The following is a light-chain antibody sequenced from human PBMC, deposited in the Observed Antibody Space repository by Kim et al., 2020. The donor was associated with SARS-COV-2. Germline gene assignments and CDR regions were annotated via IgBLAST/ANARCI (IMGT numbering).Light chain of an antibody. V-gene: IGKV3-20*01. CDR2: GAS. CDR1: QSVSSSY. J-gene: IGKJ4*01. Sequence: EIVLTQSPGTLSLSPGERATLSCRASQSVSSSYLAWYQQKPGQAPRLLIYGASSRATGIPDRFSGGGSGTDFTLTISILEPEDFAVYYCQQYGSSPLLTFGGGTKVDIK. CDR3: QQYGSSPLLT.